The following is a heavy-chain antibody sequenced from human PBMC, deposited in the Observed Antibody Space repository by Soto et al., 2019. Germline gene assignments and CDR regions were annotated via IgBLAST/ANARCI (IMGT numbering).Heavy chain of an antibody. D-gene: IGHD3-9*01. CDR1: GYTFTSYG. Sequence: GASVKVSCKASGYTFTSYGISWVRQAPGQGLEWMGWISAYNGNTNYAQKLQGRVTMTTDTSTSTAYMELRSLRSDDTAVYYCARGHLREANTYYDILTGYLADYYYYGMDVWGQGTTVTVSS. V-gene: IGHV1-18*01. J-gene: IGHJ6*02. CDR3: ARGHLREANTYYDILTGYLADYYYYGMDV. CDR2: ISAYNGNT.